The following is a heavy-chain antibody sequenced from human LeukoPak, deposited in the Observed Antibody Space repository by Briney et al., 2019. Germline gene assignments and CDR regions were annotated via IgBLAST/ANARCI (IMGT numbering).Heavy chain of an antibody. D-gene: IGHD6-19*01. CDR2: FYYSGST. Sequence: SETLSLTCTVSGGSISSSSYYWAWIRQPPGKGLEWIGTFYYSGSTYSTASLQSRVTISVDTSKNQFSLKLSSVTAADTAMYYCARVYSSGYYQWFDPWGQGTLVTVSS. V-gene: IGHV4-39*07. J-gene: IGHJ5*02. CDR1: GGSISSSSYY. CDR3: ARVYSSGYYQWFDP.